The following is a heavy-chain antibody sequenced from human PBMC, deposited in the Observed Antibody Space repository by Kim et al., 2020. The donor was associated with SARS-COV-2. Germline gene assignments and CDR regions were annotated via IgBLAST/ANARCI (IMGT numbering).Heavy chain of an antibody. CDR3: AKATRNYDNFTVYYFAGMDV. CDR2: ISGGGGST. Sequence: GGSLRLSCAASGFTFTDYAMNWVRQAPGKGLEWVSLISGGGGSTYYADSVKGRFTISRDNSKNSLYLQMNSLRTEDTALYYCAKATRNYDNFTVYYFAGMDVWGQGTTVTVSS. D-gene: IGHD3-9*01. V-gene: IGHV3-43*02. CDR1: GFTFTDYA. J-gene: IGHJ6*02.